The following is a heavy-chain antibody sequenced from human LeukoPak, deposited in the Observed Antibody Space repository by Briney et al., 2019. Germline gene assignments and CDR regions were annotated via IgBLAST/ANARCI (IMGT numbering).Heavy chain of an antibody. V-gene: IGHV4-4*02. Sequence: SETLSLTCAVSGGSISSSNWWSWVRQPPGKGLEWIGEIYHSGSTNYNPPLKSRVTISVDKSKNQFSLKLSSVTAADTAVYYCARIATYSSSDSYFDYWGQGTLVTVSS. CDR1: GGSISSSNW. J-gene: IGHJ4*02. CDR2: IYHSGST. D-gene: IGHD5-24*01. CDR3: ARIATYSSSDSYFDY.